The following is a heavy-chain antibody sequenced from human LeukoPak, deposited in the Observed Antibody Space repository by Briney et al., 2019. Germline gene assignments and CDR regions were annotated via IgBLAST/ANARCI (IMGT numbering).Heavy chain of an antibody. V-gene: IGHV6-1*01. D-gene: IGHD5-24*01. J-gene: IGHJ4*02. CDR3: TSGWDFKY. Sequence: SQTLSLTCAISGDSVSSNSAAWNWIRQSPSSGLEWLGRTYYRSQWYNDYAVSVKSRITIDPDTSKNQFSLQMNSVTPEDTAVYYCTSGWDFKYWGQGTRVTVSS. CDR2: TYYRSQWYN. CDR1: GDSVSSNSAA.